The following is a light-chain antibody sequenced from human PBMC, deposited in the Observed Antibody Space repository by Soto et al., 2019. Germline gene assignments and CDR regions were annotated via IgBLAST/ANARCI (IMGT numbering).Light chain of an antibody. J-gene: IGKJ4*01. CDR3: QKYDGAPLT. Sequence: DIQMTQSPSSLSSSVGDRVTITCRAGQDITISLDWYQQKPGKVPKLLISAASTLQSGVPSRFSGSGSGTDLTLTISSLQPEDVATYYWQKYDGAPLTFGGGTKVEIK. CDR1: QDITIS. V-gene: IGKV1-27*01. CDR2: AAS.